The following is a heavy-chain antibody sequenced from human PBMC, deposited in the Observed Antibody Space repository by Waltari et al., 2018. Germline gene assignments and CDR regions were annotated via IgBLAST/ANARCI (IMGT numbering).Heavy chain of an antibody. CDR1: GGTFSSYA. V-gene: IGHV1-69*10. CDR3: AVAYCGGDCYRPFDY. D-gene: IGHD2-21*02. CDR2: SIPNLGIA. J-gene: IGHJ4*02. Sequence: QVQLVQSGAEVKKPGSSVKVSCKASGGTFSSYAISWVRQAPGQGLEWRGGSIPNLGIANYAQKFQGRVTITADKSTSTAYMELSSLRSEDTAVYYCAVAYCGGDCYRPFDYWGQGTLVTVSS.